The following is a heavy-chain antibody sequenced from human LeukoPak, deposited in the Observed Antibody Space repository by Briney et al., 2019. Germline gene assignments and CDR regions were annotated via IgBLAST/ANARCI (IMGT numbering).Heavy chain of an antibody. Sequence: SETLSLTCTVSGGSISSYYWSWIRQPAGKGLEWIGRIYTSGSTNYNPSLKSRVTMSVDTSKNQFSLKLSSVTAADTAVYYCARAGLSRFLEWLPFDYWGQGTLVTVSS. CDR1: GGSISSYY. CDR2: IYTSGST. J-gene: IGHJ4*02. CDR3: ARAGLSRFLEWLPFDY. V-gene: IGHV4-4*07. D-gene: IGHD3-3*01.